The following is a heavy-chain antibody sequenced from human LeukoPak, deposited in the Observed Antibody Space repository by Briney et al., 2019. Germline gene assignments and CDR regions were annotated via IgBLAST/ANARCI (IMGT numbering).Heavy chain of an antibody. J-gene: IGHJ6*03. D-gene: IGHD3-3*01. CDR1: GGSISSSSYY. V-gene: IGHV4-39*07. Sequence: SETLSLTCTVSGGSISSSSYYWSWIRQPPGKGLEWIGEINHSGSTNYNPSLKSRVTISVDTSKNQFSLKLSSVTAADTAVYYCARVRGSGYRTSYYYYYMDVWGKGTTVTVSS. CDR2: INHSGST. CDR3: ARVRGSGYRTSYYYYYMDV.